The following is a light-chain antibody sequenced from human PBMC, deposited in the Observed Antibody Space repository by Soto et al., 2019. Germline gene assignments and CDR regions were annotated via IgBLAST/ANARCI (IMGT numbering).Light chain of an antibody. CDR3: QKYNQWPGT. CDR2: GPS. CDR1: QSISSN. V-gene: IGKV3-15*01. Sequence: EIVLTQSPATLSVSPGESSTLSCRASQSISSNLAWYQQKPRQSPRLLIYGPSSRAARXQVRFSGSGSGVPFTLTISGLQSEDFAVYHCQKYNQWPGTFGQGTKVDIK. J-gene: IGKJ1*01.